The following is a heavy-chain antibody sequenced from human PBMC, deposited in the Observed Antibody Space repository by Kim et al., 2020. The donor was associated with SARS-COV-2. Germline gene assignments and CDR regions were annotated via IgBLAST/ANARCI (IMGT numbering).Heavy chain of an antibody. Sequence: SETLSLTCTVSGGSISSSSYYWGWIRQPPGKGLEWIGSIYYSGSTYYNPSLKSRVTISVDTSKNQFSLKLSSVTAADTAVYYCARSYVDTAMVRATGGIDDWGQGTLVTVSS. CDR2: IYYSGST. V-gene: IGHV4-39*07. D-gene: IGHD5-18*01. J-gene: IGHJ4*02. CDR1: GGSISSSSYY. CDR3: ARSYVDTAMVRATGGIDD.